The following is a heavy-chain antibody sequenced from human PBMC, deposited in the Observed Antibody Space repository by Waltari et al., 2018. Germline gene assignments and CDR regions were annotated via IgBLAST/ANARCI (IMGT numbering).Heavy chain of an antibody. CDR3: ARGIRFLEWLNLNYFDY. J-gene: IGHJ4*02. CDR1: GGSFSGYY. Sequence: QVQLQQWGAGLLKPSETLSLTCAVYGGSFSGYYWSWIRQPPGKGLEWIGEINQSGSTNYHPSLKSRVTISVATSKNQFSLKLSSVTAADTAVYYCARGIRFLEWLNLNYFDYWGQGTLVTVSS. V-gene: IGHV4-34*01. D-gene: IGHD3-3*01. CDR2: INQSGST.